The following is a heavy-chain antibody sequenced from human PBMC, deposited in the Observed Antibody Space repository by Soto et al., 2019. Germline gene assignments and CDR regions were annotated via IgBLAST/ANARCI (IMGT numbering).Heavy chain of an antibody. V-gene: IGHV1-46*01. CDR3: ARGGSSVLVTAPYDH. CDR1: GYTFTSYY. CDR2: INPSGGYT. J-gene: IGHJ4*02. Sequence: QVQLVQSGAEVKKPGASVKVSCKASGYTFTSYYMNWVRQAPGQGLERLGIINPSGGYTTYAQKFLGRVTRTSGPLTSTVQKGLGSLTSDDTAVYYCARGGSSVLVTAPYDHWGQGTMVSVSS. D-gene: IGHD2-21*02.